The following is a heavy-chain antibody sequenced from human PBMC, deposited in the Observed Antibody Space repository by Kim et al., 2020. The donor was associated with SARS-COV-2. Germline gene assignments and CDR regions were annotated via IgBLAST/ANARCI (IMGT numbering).Heavy chain of an antibody. CDR3: ARTKDFRGGYYGSGFFDY. V-gene: IGHV4-39*01. CDR2: ISYTGST. Sequence: SETLSLTCTVSAASISTNDYSWGWIRQPPGKGLEWIGSISYTGSTYDNPSLKSRATISVDTSKNQSSLNLSSVTAADTAVYYCARTKDFRGGYYGSGFFDYWGQGTLVTVSS. CDR1: AASISTNDYS. D-gene: IGHD3-10*01. J-gene: IGHJ4*02.